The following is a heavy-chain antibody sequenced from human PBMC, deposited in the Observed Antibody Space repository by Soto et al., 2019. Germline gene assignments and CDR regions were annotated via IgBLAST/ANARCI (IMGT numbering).Heavy chain of an antibody. CDR3: ASHPLGGSGSRTVDY. CDR2: ISAYNGNT. V-gene: IGHV1-18*01. J-gene: IGHJ4*02. D-gene: IGHD3-10*01. CDR1: GYTFTSYG. Sequence: ASVKVTCKASGYTFTSYGISWVRQAPGQGLEWMGWISAYNGNTNYAQKLQGRVTMTTDTSTSTAYMELRSLRSDDTAVYYCASHPLGGSGSRTVDYWGQGTLVTVSS.